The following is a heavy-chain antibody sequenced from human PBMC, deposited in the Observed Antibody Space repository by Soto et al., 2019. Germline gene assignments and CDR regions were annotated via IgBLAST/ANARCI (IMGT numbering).Heavy chain of an antibody. CDR2: ISYDGSNK. Sequence: PGGSLRLSCAASGFTFSSYAMHWVRQAPGKGLEWVAVISYDGSNKYYADSVKGRFTISRDNSKNTLYLQMNSLRAEDTAVYYCAREAKLWLNYYGMDVWGQGTTVTVSS. CDR1: GFTFSSYA. D-gene: IGHD5-18*01. J-gene: IGHJ6*02. CDR3: AREAKLWLNYYGMDV. V-gene: IGHV3-30-3*01.